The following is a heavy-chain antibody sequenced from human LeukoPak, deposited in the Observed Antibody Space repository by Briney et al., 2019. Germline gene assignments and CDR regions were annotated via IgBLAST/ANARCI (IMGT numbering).Heavy chain of an antibody. V-gene: IGHV6-1*01. CDR3: ARVLSSSWDPLGYFDY. J-gene: IGHJ4*02. Sequence: SQTLSLTCAISGDSVSSNSAAWNWIRQSPSRGLEWLGRTYYRSKWYNDYAVSVKSRITINPDTSKNQFSLQLNSVTPEDTAAYYCARVLSSSWDPLGYFDYWGQGTLVTVSS. D-gene: IGHD6-13*01. CDR1: GDSVSSNSAA. CDR2: TYYRSKWYN.